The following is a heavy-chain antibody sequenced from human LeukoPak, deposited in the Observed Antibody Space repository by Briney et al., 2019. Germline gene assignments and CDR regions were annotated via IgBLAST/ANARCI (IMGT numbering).Heavy chain of an antibody. V-gene: IGHV1-69*05. D-gene: IGHD3-3*01. J-gene: IGHJ6*03. Sequence: SVKVSCKASGGTFSSYAISGVRQAPGQGLEWMGWIIPIFGTANYAQKFHGTVTITTHESTSTDYMELTRLRYEDTAVSYCATGSGKQYYYYYYMDVWGKGTTATVSS. CDR2: IIPIFGTA. CDR3: ATGSGKQYYYYYYMDV. CDR1: GGTFSSYA.